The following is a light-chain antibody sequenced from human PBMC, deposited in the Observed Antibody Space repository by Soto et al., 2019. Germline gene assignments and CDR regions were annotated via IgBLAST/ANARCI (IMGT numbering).Light chain of an antibody. CDR2: AAY. Sequence: DLQMTQSPSSLSASVGDRVTITCRASQNIRNYLNWYQQTPGKAPKLLIFAAYSLQSGVPSRFRGRGSETDFTLTISSLQPEDCATYYCQQSSSTPYSFGQGIKLEIK. V-gene: IGKV1-39*01. J-gene: IGKJ2*03. CDR3: QQSSSTPYS. CDR1: QNIRNY.